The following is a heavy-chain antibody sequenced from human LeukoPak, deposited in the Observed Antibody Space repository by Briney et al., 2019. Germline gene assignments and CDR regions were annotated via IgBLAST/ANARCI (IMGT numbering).Heavy chain of an antibody. D-gene: IGHD3-10*01. CDR2: ISWNSGSI. J-gene: IGHJ4*02. CDR3: ARDLRFGELLPYFDY. Sequence: GGSLRLSCAASGFTFDDYAMHWVRQAPGKGLEWVSGISWNSGSIGYADSVKGRFTISRDNAKSSLYLQMNSLRAEDMAVYYCARDLRFGELLPYFDYWGQGTLVTVSS. CDR1: GFTFDDYA. V-gene: IGHV3-9*03.